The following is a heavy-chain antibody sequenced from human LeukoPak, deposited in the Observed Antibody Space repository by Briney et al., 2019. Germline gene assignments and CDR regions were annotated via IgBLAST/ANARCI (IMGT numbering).Heavy chain of an antibody. V-gene: IGHV3-23*01. J-gene: IGHJ4*02. CDR2: ISGGGGST. Sequence: GGSLRLSCAASGFTFSNYAMNWVRQAPGKGLEWVSVISGGGGSTYYADSVKGRFTISRDNSKNTLYLQMNSLSAEDTAVYYCAKGQYYFDYWGQGTPVTVSS. D-gene: IGHD6-19*01. CDR1: GFTFSNYA. CDR3: AKGQYYFDY.